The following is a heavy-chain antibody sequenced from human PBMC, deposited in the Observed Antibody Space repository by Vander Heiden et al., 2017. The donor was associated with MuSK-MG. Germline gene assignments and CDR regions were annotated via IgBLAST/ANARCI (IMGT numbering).Heavy chain of an antibody. V-gene: IGHV2-5*02. Sequence: QLTLKESGPTLVKPTQTLTLTCTFSGFSLSTSGVGVGWIRQPPGKALEWLAVIYWDDEKRDSPSLKSRLTITKDTSKNQVVITMAKMEPVDTATYYCAHDTLFSGYDYWGQGTMVTVSS. CDR3: AHDTLFSGYDY. CDR1: GFSLSTSGVG. J-gene: IGHJ4*02. D-gene: IGHD5-12*01. CDR2: IYWDDEK.